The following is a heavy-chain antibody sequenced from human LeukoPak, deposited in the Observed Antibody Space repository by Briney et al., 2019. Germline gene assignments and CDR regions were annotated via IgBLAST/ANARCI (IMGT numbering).Heavy chain of an antibody. CDR3: AREVPKYYGMDV. Sequence: SVKVSCKASGGTFSSDAISWVRQAPGQGLEWMGRIIPILGIANYAQKFQGRVTITADKSTSTAYMELSSLRSEDTAVYYCAREVPKYYGMDVWGQGTTVTVSS. V-gene: IGHV1-69*04. J-gene: IGHJ6*02. CDR2: IIPILGIA. CDR1: GGTFSSDA.